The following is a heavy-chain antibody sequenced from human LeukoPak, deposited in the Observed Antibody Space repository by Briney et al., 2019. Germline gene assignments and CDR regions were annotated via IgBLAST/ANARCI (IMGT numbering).Heavy chain of an antibody. CDR1: GFTFSSYG. V-gene: IGHV3-30*03. J-gene: IGHJ4*02. D-gene: IGHD2-15*01. Sequence: PGGSLRLSCAASGFTFSSYGMHWVRQAPGKGLEWVAVISYDGSNKYYADSVKGRFTISRDNSKNTLYLQMNSLRAEDTAVYYCSRGEGSCSGGSCYAIDYWGQGTLVTVSS. CDR3: SRGEGSCSGGSCYAIDY. CDR2: ISYDGSNK.